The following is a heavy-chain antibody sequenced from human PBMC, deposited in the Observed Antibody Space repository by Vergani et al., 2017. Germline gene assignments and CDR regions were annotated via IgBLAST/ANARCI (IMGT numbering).Heavy chain of an antibody. CDR2: INPHNGGT. Sequence: QVQLVQSGAEVKKPGASVRVSCKASGYSFSNHYIHWVRQAPGQGLEWMGIINPHNGGTTYAQKFQGRVTMTRNTSISTAYMELSSLRSEDTAVYYCARASKYYDFWSGYSYYYYMDVWGKGTTVTVSS. CDR3: ARASKYYDFWSGYSYYYYMDV. J-gene: IGHJ6*03. CDR1: GYSFSNHY. D-gene: IGHD3-3*01. V-gene: IGHV1-46*01.